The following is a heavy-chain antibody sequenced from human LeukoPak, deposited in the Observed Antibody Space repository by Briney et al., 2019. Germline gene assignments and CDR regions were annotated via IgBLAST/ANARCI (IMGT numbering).Heavy chain of an antibody. D-gene: IGHD3-10*01. CDR2: ISNSGSTV. CDR1: GFTFSGYE. J-gene: IGHJ4*02. Sequence: GGSLRLSCAASGFTFSGYEMNWVRQAPGQGLEWISYISNSGSTVYYADSVKGRFTISRDNAKNSLFLQLNSLRAEDTAVYYCARDKGSGSYYPFDYWGQGTLVTVSS. CDR3: ARDKGSGSYYPFDY. V-gene: IGHV3-48*03.